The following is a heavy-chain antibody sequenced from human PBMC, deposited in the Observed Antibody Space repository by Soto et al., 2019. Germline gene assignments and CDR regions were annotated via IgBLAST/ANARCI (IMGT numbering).Heavy chain of an antibody. CDR1: GFTFSSYA. CDR2: ISYDGSNK. V-gene: IGHV3-30-3*01. D-gene: IGHD6-19*01. CDR3: AREEWLVPRGYYYGMDV. Sequence: PVGSLRLSCAASGFTFSSYAMHWVRQAPGKGLEWVAVISYDGSNKYYADSVKGRFTISRDNSKNTLYLQMNSLRAEDTAVYYCAREEWLVPRGYYYGMDVWGQGTTVTVSS. J-gene: IGHJ6*02.